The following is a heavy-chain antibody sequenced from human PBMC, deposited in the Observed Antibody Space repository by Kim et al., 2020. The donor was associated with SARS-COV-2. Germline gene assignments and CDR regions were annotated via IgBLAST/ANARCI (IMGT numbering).Heavy chain of an antibody. CDR1: GFTFTTHA. V-gene: IGHV3-30*02. D-gene: IGHD6-19*01. CDR3: ATDPHNSGWRLDS. Sequence: GGSLRLSCGASGFTFTTHAMHWVRQSPGKGLEWVGFIWSNGINTAYGDSVKGRFTMSRDNSKIILYLQMNSLRDEDTAVYYCATDPHNSGWRLDSCGQG. CDR2: IWSNGINT. J-gene: IGHJ4*02.